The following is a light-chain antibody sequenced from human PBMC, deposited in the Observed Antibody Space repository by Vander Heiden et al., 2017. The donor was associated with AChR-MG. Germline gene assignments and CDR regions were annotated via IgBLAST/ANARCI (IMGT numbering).Light chain of an antibody. CDR1: QSLLHSNGYNY. V-gene: IGKV2-28*01. J-gene: IGKJ3*01. Sequence: DIVMTQSPLSLPVTPGEPASISCRSSQSLLHSNGYNYLDWYLQKPGQSPQLLIYLGSNRASGVPDRLSGSGSGTDFTLKISRGEAEDVGVYYGMQALQTSALGNGTKVHIK. CDR2: LGS. CDR3: MQALQTSA.